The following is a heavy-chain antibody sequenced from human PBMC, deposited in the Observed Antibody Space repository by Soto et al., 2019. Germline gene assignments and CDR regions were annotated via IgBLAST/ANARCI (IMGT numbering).Heavy chain of an antibody. CDR2: IYYSGST. J-gene: IGHJ6*02. V-gene: IGHV4-59*01. D-gene: IGHD4-17*01. CDR3: ARVDYAPVDGFGIDV. Sequence: SETLSLTCTVSGGSISSYYWSWIRQPPGKGLEWIGDIYYSGSTNYNPSLKSRVTISVDTSKNQFSLKLSSVPAADTAVYYCARVDYAPVDGFGIDVWGQGTPVTVSS. CDR1: GGSISSYY.